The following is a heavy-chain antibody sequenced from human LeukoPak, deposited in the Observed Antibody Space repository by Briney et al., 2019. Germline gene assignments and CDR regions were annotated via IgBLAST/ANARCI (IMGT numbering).Heavy chain of an antibody. V-gene: IGHV4-59*08. CDR3: AGGGLNWFDP. CDR2: IHFSGST. CDR1: GGSISSYY. J-gene: IGHJ5*02. Sequence: PSETLSLTCTVSGGSISSYYWSWIRQPPGKGLEFIGYIHFSGSTYYNPSLKSRVTISVDTSRNQFSLKLSSVTAADTAVYYCAGGGLNWFDPWGQGTLVTVSS. D-gene: IGHD2-15*01.